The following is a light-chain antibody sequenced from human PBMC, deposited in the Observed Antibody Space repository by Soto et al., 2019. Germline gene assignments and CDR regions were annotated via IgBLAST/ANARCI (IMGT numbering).Light chain of an antibody. CDR3: ISYTGRSTLYA. Sequence: QSALTQPASVSGSPIQSITISCTAASSDVGGYTYVSWYQQHPGKAPKLIIYGVSNRSSGVSHRFSGSMSGNTASLSICGLEVWDEADNCCISYTGRSTLYAFGSGTTSTV. CDR1: SSDVGGYTY. J-gene: IGLJ1*01. V-gene: IGLV2-14*01. CDR2: GVS.